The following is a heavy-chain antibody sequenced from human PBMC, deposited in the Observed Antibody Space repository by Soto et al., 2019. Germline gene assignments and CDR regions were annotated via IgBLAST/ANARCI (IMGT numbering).Heavy chain of an antibody. Sequence: ASVKVSCKASGGTFSSYAISWVRRAPGQGLEWMGGIIPIFGTANYAQKFQGRVTITADESTSTAYMELSSLRSEDTAVYYCARGALGDGYNFDGYYFDYWGQGTLVTVSS. V-gene: IGHV1-69*13. D-gene: IGHD5-12*01. J-gene: IGHJ4*02. CDR1: GGTFSSYA. CDR3: ARGALGDGYNFDGYYFDY. CDR2: IIPIFGTA.